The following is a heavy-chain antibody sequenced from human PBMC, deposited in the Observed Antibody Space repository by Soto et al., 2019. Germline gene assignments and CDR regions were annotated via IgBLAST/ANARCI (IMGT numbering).Heavy chain of an antibody. J-gene: IGHJ4*02. CDR2: ISGSDDST. V-gene: IGHV3-23*01. Sequence: EVQLLESGGGLVQPGESLRLSCAASGFPFSSYAMSWVRQAPGKGLEWVSVISGSDDSTYYADSVKGRFTISRDNSKNTLYLQMNSLRAEDTAVYYCAKRSSSSTFDYWGQGTLVTVSS. CDR3: AKRSSSSTFDY. D-gene: IGHD6-6*01. CDR1: GFPFSSYA.